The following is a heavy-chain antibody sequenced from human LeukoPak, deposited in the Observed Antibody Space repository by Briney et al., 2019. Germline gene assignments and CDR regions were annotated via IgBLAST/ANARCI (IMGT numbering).Heavy chain of an antibody. CDR3: ARRLRARHYFDY. Sequence: ASVKVSCKASGYTFTGYYMHWVRQAPGQGLEWMGWINPNSGGTNYAQKFQGRVTTTRDTSISTAYMELSRLRSDDTAVYYCARRLRARHYFDYWGQGTLVTVSS. CDR2: INPNSGGT. V-gene: IGHV1-2*02. CDR1: GYTFTGYY. J-gene: IGHJ4*02.